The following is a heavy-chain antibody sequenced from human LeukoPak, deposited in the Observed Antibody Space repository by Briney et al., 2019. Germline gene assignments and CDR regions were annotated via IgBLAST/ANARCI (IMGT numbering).Heavy chain of an antibody. J-gene: IGHJ4*02. D-gene: IGHD3-10*01. CDR3: ARGLRGPFDY. Sequence: PGGSLRLSCAASGFTFSSYSMNWVRQAPGKGLEWVSSISSSSSYIYYADSVKGRFTISRDNANNSLYLQMNSPTSADPAVYYCARGLRGPFDYWGQGTLVTVSS. V-gene: IGHV3-21*01. CDR1: GFTFSSYS. CDR2: ISSSSSYI.